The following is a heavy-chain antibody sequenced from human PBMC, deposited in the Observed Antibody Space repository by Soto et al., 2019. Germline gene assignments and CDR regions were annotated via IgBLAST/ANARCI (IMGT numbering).Heavy chain of an antibody. CDR2: INAYNGNT. Sequence: ASVKVSCKASGYTFTSYGIGWVRQAPGQGLEWMGWINAYNGNTNYAQNLQGRVTLTTDTSTGTAYMELRSLRSNDTAVYYCAMVDVYVTPSPQDVWGQGTTVTVSS. CDR3: AMVDVYVTPSPQDV. J-gene: IGHJ6*02. CDR1: GYTFTSYG. V-gene: IGHV1-18*01. D-gene: IGHD3-16*01.